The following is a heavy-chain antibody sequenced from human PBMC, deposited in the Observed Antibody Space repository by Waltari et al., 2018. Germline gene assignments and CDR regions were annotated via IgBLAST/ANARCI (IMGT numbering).Heavy chain of an antibody. CDR2: VSPYNGNT. J-gene: IGHJ4*02. D-gene: IGHD6-19*01. V-gene: IGHV1-18*01. CDR3: ARGSMSSGWLDY. CDR1: GYNFVAYG. Sequence: QLQLVQSGAELKRPGASVRVSCKASGYNFVAYGITWVRQAPGEGPEWMGWVSPYNGNTNYARKFRGRVTLTTDTSSTTTYMGLRSLRSDDTAVYYCARGSMSSGWLDYWGQGTLVTVSS.